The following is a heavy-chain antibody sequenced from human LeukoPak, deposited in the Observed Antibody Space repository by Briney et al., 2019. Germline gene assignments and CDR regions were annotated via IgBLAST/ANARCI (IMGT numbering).Heavy chain of an antibody. CDR2: IKQDGSEK. CDR1: GFTFSSYW. CDR3: ARVIRLGIAAAATRWFDP. Sequence: GGSLRLSCAASGFTFSSYWMSWVRQAPGKGLEWVANIKQDGSEKYYVDSVKGRFAISRDNAKNSLYLQMNSLRAEDTAVYYCARVIRLGIAAAATRWFDPWGQGTLVTVSS. V-gene: IGHV3-7*01. J-gene: IGHJ5*02. D-gene: IGHD6-13*01.